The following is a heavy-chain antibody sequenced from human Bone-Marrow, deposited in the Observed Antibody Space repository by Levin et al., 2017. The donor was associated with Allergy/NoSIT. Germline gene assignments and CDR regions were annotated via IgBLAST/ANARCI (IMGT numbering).Heavy chain of an antibody. D-gene: IGHD1-14*01. J-gene: IGHJ4*02. Sequence: ASETLSLTCTVSGGPISGYYWNWIRQPAGKGLEWIGRIYSNGVTNYNPPFTGRLSMSGEISKSQFPLTLTSMTAADTGVYYCARGRREDLDNWGQG. CDR3: ARGRREDLDN. CDR1: GGPISGYY. V-gene: IGHV4-4*07. CDR2: IYSNGVT.